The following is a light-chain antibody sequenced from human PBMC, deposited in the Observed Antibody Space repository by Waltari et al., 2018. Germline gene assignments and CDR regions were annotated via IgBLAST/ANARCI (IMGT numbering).Light chain of an antibody. CDR2: GAS. V-gene: IGKV3-20*01. Sequence: LVLTQSPGTLSLSPGQRATLPCRSSQTINNNFLVWYQQKPGQAPRLIIHGASSSATGFPDRFSGSGSGTDVTLTSSSLKPEDSAVYYCQQYDGSVLPFGGGTKVEI. J-gene: IGKJ4*01. CDR1: QTINNNF. CDR3: QQYDGSVLP.